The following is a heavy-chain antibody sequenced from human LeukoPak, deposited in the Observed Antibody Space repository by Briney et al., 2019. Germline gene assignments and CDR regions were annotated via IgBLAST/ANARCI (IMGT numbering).Heavy chain of an antibody. V-gene: IGHV4-34*01. D-gene: IGHD3-22*01. CDR1: GGSFSAYY. CDR2: INHSGST. CDR3: ARGQRITMTD. Sequence: SETLSLTCAVYGGSFSAYYWSWIRQPPGKGLEWIGEINHSGSTNYNPSLKSRVAISVDTSRNQSSLRLSSVTAADTAVYYCARGQRITMTDWGQGTLVTVSS. J-gene: IGHJ4*02.